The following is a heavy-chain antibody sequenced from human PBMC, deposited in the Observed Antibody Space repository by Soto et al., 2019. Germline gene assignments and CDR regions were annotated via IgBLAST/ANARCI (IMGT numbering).Heavy chain of an antibody. Sequence: GGSLRLSCAASGFTFSSYAMSWVRQAPGKGLEWVSAISGSGGSTYYADSVKGRFTISRDNSKNTLYLQMNSLRAEDTAVYYCAKAYRLSSWTREYYFDYWGQGTLVTVSS. D-gene: IGHD6-13*01. CDR1: GFTFSSYA. V-gene: IGHV3-23*01. J-gene: IGHJ4*02. CDR3: AKAYRLSSWTREYYFDY. CDR2: ISGSGGST.